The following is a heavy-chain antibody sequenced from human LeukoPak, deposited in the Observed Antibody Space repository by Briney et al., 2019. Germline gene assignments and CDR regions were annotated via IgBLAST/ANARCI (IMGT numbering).Heavy chain of an antibody. CDR2: INHSGST. J-gene: IGHJ6*03. Sequence: SETLSLTCTVSGGSISSSSYYWAWIRQPPGKGLEWIGEINHSGSTNYHPSLKSRVTISVDTSKNQFSLKLSSVTAADTAVYYCARGRSDILTGYFHVHYYYYMDVWGKGTTVTVSS. V-gene: IGHV4-39*07. CDR1: GGSISSSSYY. CDR3: ARGRSDILTGYFHVHYYYYMDV. D-gene: IGHD3-9*01.